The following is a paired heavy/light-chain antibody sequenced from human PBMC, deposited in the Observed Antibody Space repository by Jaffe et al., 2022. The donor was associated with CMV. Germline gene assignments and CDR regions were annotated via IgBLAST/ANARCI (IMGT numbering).Heavy chain of an antibody. Sequence: EVQLVESGGGLVEPGRSLRLSCTAFEFIIGDYAVSWFRQTPGKGLEWIGFIRTNAYGGTTDFVASVKGRFTISRDDSKSIAYLQMNSLKTEDTGMYYCTRLRGDAASSSPRYWGQGTLVTVSS. CDR3: TRLRGDAASSSPRY. J-gene: IGHJ4*02. CDR1: EFIIGDYA. V-gene: IGHV3-49*03. CDR2: IRTNAYGGTT. D-gene: IGHD3-10*01.
Light chain of an antibody. Sequence: DVVMTQSPLSLPVTLGQPASISCRSSQSLVDSDGNIYLHWFQQRPGQSPRRLIYKVSQRDSGVPDRFSGSGSGTDFTLKISSVEAEDVGVYYCMQGTHWPWAFAQGTKVEI. CDR3: MQGTHWPWA. CDR1: QSLVDSDGNIY. J-gene: IGKJ1*01. V-gene: IGKV2-30*01. CDR2: KVS.